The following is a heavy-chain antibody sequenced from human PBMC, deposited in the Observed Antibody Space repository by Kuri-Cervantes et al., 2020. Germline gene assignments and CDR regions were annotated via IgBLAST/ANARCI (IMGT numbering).Heavy chain of an antibody. Sequence: GESLKISCAASGFTFSSYSMNWVRQAPGKGLEWVSYISSSSSYIYYADSVKGRFTISRDNAKNSLYLQMNSLRAEDTAVYYCAREEDTAMAMNWFDPWGQGTLVTVSS. CDR1: GFTFSSYS. CDR3: AREEDTAMAMNWFDP. D-gene: IGHD5-18*01. CDR2: ISSSSSYI. V-gene: IGHV3-21*05. J-gene: IGHJ5*02.